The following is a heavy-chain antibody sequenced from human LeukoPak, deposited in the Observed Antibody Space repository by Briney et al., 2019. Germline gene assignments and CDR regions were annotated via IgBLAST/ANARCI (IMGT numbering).Heavy chain of an antibody. J-gene: IGHJ6*03. CDR2: INTNSGNP. V-gene: IGHV7-4-1*02. D-gene: IGHD3-3*01. CDR1: GYTFTSYA. CDR3: ARSLAVLRFLEWLTGGYYYMDV. Sequence: ASVKVSCKASGYTFTSYAMNWVRQAPGQGLEWMGWINTNSGNPTYAQGFTGRFVFSLDTSVSTAYLQISSLKAEDTAVYYCARSLAVLRFLEWLTGGYYYMDVWGKGTTVTVSS.